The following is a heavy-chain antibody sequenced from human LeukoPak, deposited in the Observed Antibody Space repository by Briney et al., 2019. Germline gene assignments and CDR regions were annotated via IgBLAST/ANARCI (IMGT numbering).Heavy chain of an antibody. D-gene: IGHD3/OR15-3a*01. V-gene: IGHV3-30-3*01. Sequence: GRSLRLSCAASGFTFSSYAMHWVRQAPGKGLEWVAVISYDGSDKYYADPVKGRFTISRDNSKNTLYLQMNSLRAEDTAVYYCASKEDFVDYWGQGTLVTVSS. CDR2: ISYDGSDK. CDR3: ASKEDFVDY. CDR1: GFTFSSYA. J-gene: IGHJ4*02.